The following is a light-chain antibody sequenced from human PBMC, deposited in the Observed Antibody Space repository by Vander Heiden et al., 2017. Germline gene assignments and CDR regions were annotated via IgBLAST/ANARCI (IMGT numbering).Light chain of an antibody. CDR1: SSNIGSNY. CDR3: AAWDDSLSGRHVV. V-gene: IGLV1-47*01. J-gene: IGLJ2*01. CDR2: RNN. Sequence: QSVLTQPPSASGTPGQRVTISCSGSSSNIGSNYVYWYQQLPGTAPKLLIYRNNQRPSGVPDRFSGSKSGTSASLASSGLRSEDEADYYCAAWDDSLSGRHVVFGGGTKLTVL.